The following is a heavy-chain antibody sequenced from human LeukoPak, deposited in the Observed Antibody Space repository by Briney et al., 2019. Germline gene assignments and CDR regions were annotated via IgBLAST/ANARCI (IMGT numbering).Heavy chain of an antibody. V-gene: IGHV4-39*01. D-gene: IGHD2-21*02. CDR3: ARHSLRCGGGCHDAFDI. J-gene: IGHJ3*02. Sequence: SETLSLTCTVSGGSISRSSYYWGWIRQPPGKGLEWIGWIYYGGSTHYNPSLKSRVTISVDTSKNQFSLKLSSVTAADTAVYYCARHSLRCGGGCHDAFDIWGQGTMVTVSS. CDR1: GGSISRSSYY. CDR2: IYYGGST.